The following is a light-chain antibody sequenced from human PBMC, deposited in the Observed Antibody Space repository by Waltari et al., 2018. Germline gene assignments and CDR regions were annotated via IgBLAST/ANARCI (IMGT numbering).Light chain of an antibody. CDR3: SSYTSSSTYV. V-gene: IGLV2-14*02. J-gene: IGLJ1*01. Sequence: QSALTQPASVSGSPGQSITIPCTGTSSYVGSYNLVSWYQQYPGKAPKLMIYDVNNRPSGVSNRFSGSKSGNTASLTISGLQAEDEADYYCSSYTSSSTYVFGTGTKVTVL. CDR1: SSYVGSYNL. CDR2: DVN.